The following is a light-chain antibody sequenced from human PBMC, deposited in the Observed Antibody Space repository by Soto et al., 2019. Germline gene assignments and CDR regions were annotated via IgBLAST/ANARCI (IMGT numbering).Light chain of an antibody. CDR2: EDS. CDR1: SSDVGSYNL. J-gene: IGLJ2*01. Sequence: QSALTQPASVSGSPGQSITISCTGTSSDVGSYNLVSWYQVHPGKTPKLIIYEDSKWPSGVSNRFSGSKSGDTASLTISGLQAEDEADYFCCSYAGSRTLVFGGGTKLTVL. CDR3: CSYAGSRTLV. V-gene: IGLV2-23*01.